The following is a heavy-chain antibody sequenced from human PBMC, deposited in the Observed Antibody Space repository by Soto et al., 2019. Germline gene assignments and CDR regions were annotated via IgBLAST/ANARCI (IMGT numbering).Heavy chain of an antibody. CDR1: GYTFTSYY. CDR3: ARIKPAASARYYGMDV. V-gene: IGHV1-46*01. CDR2: INPSGGST. J-gene: IGHJ6*02. D-gene: IGHD2-2*01. Sequence: ASVKVSCKASGYTFTSYYMHWVRQAPGQGLEWMGIINPSGGSTSYAQKFQGRVTMTRDTSTSTVYMELSSLRSEDTAVYYCARIKPAASARYYGMDVWGQGTTVTVSS.